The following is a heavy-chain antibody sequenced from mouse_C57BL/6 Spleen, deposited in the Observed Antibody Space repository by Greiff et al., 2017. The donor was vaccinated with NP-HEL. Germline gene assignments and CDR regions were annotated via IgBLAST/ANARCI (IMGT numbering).Heavy chain of an antibody. V-gene: IGHV5-17*01. Sequence: EVNVVESGGGLVKPGGSLKLSCAASGFTFSDYGMHWVRQAPEKGLEWVAYISSGSSTIYYADTVKGRFTISRDNAKNTLVLQLTSLRSEDTAMYYCAKGTYHYWGQGTSVTVSS. J-gene: IGHJ4*01. CDR2: ISSGSSTI. CDR3: AKGTYHY. D-gene: IGHD5-1*01. CDR1: GFTFSDYG.